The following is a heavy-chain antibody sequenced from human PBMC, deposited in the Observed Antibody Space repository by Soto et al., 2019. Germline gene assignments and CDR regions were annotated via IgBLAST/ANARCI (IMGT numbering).Heavy chain of an antibody. J-gene: IGHJ4*02. CDR2: IYYSGST. Sequence: PSETLSLTCTVSGGSISSYYWSWIRQPPGKGLEWIGYIYYSGSTYYNPSLKSRVTISVDTSKNQFSLKLSSVTAADTAVYYCARAGGLGAVAVDYWGQGTLVTVSS. D-gene: IGHD6-19*01. CDR3: ARAGGLGAVAVDY. V-gene: IGHV4-59*12. CDR1: GGSISSYY.